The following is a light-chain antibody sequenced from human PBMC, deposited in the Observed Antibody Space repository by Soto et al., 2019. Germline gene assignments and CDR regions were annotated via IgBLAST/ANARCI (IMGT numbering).Light chain of an antibody. CDR2: ENT. CDR1: SSNIGAGYE. J-gene: IGLJ1*01. CDR3: QSYDRSLSGYV. Sequence: QSVLTQPPSVSEAPGQRVTISCTGSSSNIGAGYEAHWYQQVPGTAPKLLIYENTNRPSGVPDRFSGSKSGTSASLAITGLQAEDEAEYYCQSYDRSLSGYVFGTGTKVTVL. V-gene: IGLV1-40*01.